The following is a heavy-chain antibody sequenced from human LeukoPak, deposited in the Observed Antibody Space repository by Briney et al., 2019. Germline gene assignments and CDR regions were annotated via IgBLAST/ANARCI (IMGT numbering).Heavy chain of an antibody. J-gene: IGHJ5*02. CDR3: ARDRRPAAIALGWFDP. CDR2: IYYSGST. V-gene: IGHV4-39*07. D-gene: IGHD2-2*01. Sequence: PSETLSLTCTVSGGSISSSSYYWGWIRQPPGKGLEWIGSIYYSGSTYYNPSLKSRVTISVDTSKNQFSLKLSSVTAADTAVYYCARDRRPAAIALGWFDPWGQGTLVTVSS. CDR1: GGSISSSSYY.